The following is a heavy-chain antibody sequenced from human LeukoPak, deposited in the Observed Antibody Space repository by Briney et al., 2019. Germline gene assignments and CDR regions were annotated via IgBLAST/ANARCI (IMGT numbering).Heavy chain of an antibody. Sequence: GGSLRLSCAASGFTFSSYSMNWVRQAPGKGLERVSYITTSSSTIYYADSVKGRFTISRDNAENSLYLQMNGLRAEDTAVYYCARDHKDWGVFDYWGQGTLVTVSS. CDR3: ARDHKDWGVFDY. CDR2: ITTSSSTI. J-gene: IGHJ4*02. V-gene: IGHV3-48*04. D-gene: IGHD7-27*01. CDR1: GFTFSSYS.